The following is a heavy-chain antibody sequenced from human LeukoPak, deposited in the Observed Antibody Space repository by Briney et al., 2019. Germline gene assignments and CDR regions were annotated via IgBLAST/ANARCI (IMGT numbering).Heavy chain of an antibody. D-gene: IGHD6-19*01. CDR3: AREDITGWYDY. CDR2: ISYDERNE. J-gene: IGHJ4*02. Sequence: PGRSLRLSCAASGFTFTTYNIHWVRQAPGKGLEWVAVISYDERNEYYADSVRGRFTISRDNSKNTLFLQMNSLTAEDTAVYYCAREDITGWYDYWGQGTLVTVSS. V-gene: IGHV3-30*04. CDR1: GFTFTTYN.